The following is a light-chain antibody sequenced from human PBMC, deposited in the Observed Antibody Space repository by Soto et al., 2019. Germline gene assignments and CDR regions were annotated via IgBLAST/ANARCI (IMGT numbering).Light chain of an antibody. CDR2: DAS. J-gene: IGKJ5*01. CDR3: QQYNSYPIT. CDR1: QSISSW. Sequence: DIQMTQSPSTLSASLGDRVTITCRASQSISSWLAWYQQKPGKAPKLLIYDASSLESGVPSRFRGSGSGTEFTLTISSLQPDDFEPYYCQQYNSYPITFGQGTRLEIK. V-gene: IGKV1-5*01.